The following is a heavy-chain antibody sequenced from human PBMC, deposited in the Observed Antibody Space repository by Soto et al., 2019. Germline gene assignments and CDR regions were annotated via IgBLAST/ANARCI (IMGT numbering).Heavy chain of an antibody. D-gene: IGHD2-2*01. CDR3: TTDSADIVVVPATFGMDV. Sequence: GVSLRLSCAASGITFSNAWMTWVRQAPGKGLEWVGRIKSITDGGTTDYAAPVKGRFTISRDDSKDTLYLQMNNLRTEDTAVYHCTTDSADIVVVPATFGMDVWGQGTTVTVSS. V-gene: IGHV3-15*01. CDR2: IKSITDGGTT. CDR1: GITFSNAW. J-gene: IGHJ6*02.